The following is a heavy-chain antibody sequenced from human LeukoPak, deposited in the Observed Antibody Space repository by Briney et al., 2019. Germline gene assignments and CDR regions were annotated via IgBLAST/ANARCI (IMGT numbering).Heavy chain of an antibody. CDR2: FDPEDGET. D-gene: IGHD3-10*01. J-gene: IGHJ4*02. CDR3: ALLLWFGDESDY. V-gene: IGHV1-24*01. CDR1: GYTLTELS. Sequence: ASVKVSCKVPGYTLTELSMHWVRQAPGKGLEWMGGFDPEDGETIYAQKFQGRVTMTRNTSISTAYMELSSLRSEDTAVYYCALLLWFGDESDYWGQGTLVTVSS.